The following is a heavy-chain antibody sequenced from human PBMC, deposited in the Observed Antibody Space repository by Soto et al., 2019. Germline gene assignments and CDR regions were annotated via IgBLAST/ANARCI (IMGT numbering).Heavy chain of an antibody. CDR2: ISGSGGST. J-gene: IGHJ5*02. Sequence: GGSLRLSCAASGFTFSSYAMSWVRQAPGKGLEWVSAISGSGGSTYYADSVKGRFTISRDNSKNTLYLQMNSLRAEDTAVYYWAKIPTSSIAARNWFDPWGQGTLVTVSS. D-gene: IGHD6-6*01. V-gene: IGHV3-23*01. CDR3: AKIPTSSIAARNWFDP. CDR1: GFTFSSYA.